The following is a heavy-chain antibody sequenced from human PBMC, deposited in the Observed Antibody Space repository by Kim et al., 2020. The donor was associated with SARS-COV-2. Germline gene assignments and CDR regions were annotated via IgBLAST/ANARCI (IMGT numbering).Heavy chain of an antibody. CDR2: ISSSGSTI. D-gene: IGHD1-26*01. J-gene: IGHJ4*02. CDR1: GFTFSSYE. CDR3: ARESTEQIDY. Sequence: GGSLRLSCAASGFTFSSYEMNWVRQAPGKGLEWVSYISSSGSTIYYADSVKGRFTISRDNAKNSLYLQMNSLRAEDTAVYYCARESTEQIDYWGQGTLVTVSS. V-gene: IGHV3-48*03.